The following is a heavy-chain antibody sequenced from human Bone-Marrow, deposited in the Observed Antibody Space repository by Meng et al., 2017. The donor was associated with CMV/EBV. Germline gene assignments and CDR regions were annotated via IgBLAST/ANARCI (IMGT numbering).Heavy chain of an antibody. D-gene: IGHD1-26*01. CDR1: GYTFTSYG. CDR2: ISAYNGNT. CDR3: ARDGSGSYLSGWFDP. J-gene: IGHJ5*02. V-gene: IGHV1-18*01. Sequence: ASVKVSCKASGYTFTSYGISWVRQAPGQGLEWMGWISAYNGNTNYAQKLQGRVTMTTDTSTSTAYMELRSMRSDDTAVYYCARDGSGSYLSGWFDPWGQGPLVTVSS.